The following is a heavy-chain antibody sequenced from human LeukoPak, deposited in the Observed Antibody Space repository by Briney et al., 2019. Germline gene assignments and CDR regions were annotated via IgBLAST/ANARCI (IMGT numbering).Heavy chain of an antibody. V-gene: IGHV4-61*01. CDR1: GGSVSSGSYY. CDR3: ARAASDFWSGYYYYYMDV. Sequence: SETLSLTCTVSGGSVSSGSYYWSWIRQPPGKGLEWIGYIYYSGSTNYNPSLKSRVTISVDASKNQFSLKLSSVTAADTAVYYCARAASDFWSGYYYYYMDVWGKGTTVTVSS. J-gene: IGHJ6*03. CDR2: IYYSGST. D-gene: IGHD3-3*01.